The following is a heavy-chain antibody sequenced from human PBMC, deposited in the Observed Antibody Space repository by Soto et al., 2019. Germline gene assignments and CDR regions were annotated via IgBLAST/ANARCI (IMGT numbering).Heavy chain of an antibody. D-gene: IGHD1-26*01. J-gene: IGHJ2*01. V-gene: IGHV1-69*01. CDR3: ARECGSYITEWYFDL. CDR2: IIPIFGTA. CDR1: GGTFSSYA. Sequence: QVQLVQSGAEVKKPGSSVKVSCKASGGTFSSYAISWVRQAPGQGLEWMGGIIPIFGTANYAQKFQGRVTITADESTSTAYMELRCQRSEDTAVYYCARECGSYITEWYFDLWGRGTLVTVSS.